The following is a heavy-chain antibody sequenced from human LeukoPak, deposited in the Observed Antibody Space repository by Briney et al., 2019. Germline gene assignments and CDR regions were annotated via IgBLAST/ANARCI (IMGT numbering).Heavy chain of an antibody. CDR3: AGDFSLSRSSDY. J-gene: IGHJ4*02. CDR2: IIGSSDFM. Sequence: KPGGSLRLSCAASGFTFRTYSMNWVRQAPGKGLEWVSSIIGSSDFMSYADSVKGRFTISRDNARNSLYLQLNSLRAEDTAVYYCAGDFSLSRSSDYWGQGTLVTVSS. V-gene: IGHV3-21*06. CDR1: GFTFRTYS. D-gene: IGHD2-15*01.